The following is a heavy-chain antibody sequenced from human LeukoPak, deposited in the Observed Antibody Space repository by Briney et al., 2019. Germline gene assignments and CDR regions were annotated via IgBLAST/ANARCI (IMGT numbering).Heavy chain of an antibody. J-gene: IGHJ4*02. D-gene: IGHD3-22*01. CDR1: GFTFSSYG. Sequence: GGSLRLSCAASGFTFSSYGMHWVRQAPGKGLEWVAFIRYDGSNKYYADSVKGRFTISRDNSKNTLYLQMNSLRAEDTAVYYCARSITMIVVALQWGQGTLVTVSS. V-gene: IGHV3-30*02. CDR3: ARSITMIVVALQ. CDR2: IRYDGSNK.